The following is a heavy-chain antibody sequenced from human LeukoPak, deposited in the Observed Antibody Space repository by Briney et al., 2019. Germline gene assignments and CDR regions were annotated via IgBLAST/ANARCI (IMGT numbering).Heavy chain of an antibody. Sequence: PSETLSLTCTVSGGSISSYYWSWIRQPPGKGLEWIGYIYYSGSTNYNPSLKSRVTISVDTSKNQFSLKLSSVTAAATAVYSCARGARYCSGGSCYSPLNYWGQGTLVTVSS. V-gene: IGHV4-59*01. CDR2: IYYSGST. D-gene: IGHD2-15*01. J-gene: IGHJ4*02. CDR3: ARGARYCSGGSCYSPLNY. CDR1: GGSISSYY.